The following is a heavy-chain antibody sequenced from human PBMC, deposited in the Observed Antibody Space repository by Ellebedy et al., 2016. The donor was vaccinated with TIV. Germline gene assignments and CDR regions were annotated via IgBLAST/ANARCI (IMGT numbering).Heavy chain of an antibody. CDR3: ARDLDKSSGWYGGAAY. V-gene: IGHV3-48*01. CDR2: INKGSSLI. Sequence: GESLKISCGGSGFNFASYSINWVRQAPGKGLEWISYINKGSSLIYYADSVKGRFTISRDNSMTTLYLEMNSLRAEDTAVYYCARDLDKSSGWYGGAAYWGQGTLVTVSS. CDR1: GFNFASYS. J-gene: IGHJ4*02. D-gene: IGHD6-19*01.